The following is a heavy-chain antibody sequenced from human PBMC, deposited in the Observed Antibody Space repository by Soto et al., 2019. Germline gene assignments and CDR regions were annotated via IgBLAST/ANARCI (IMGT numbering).Heavy chain of an antibody. D-gene: IGHD6-19*01. V-gene: IGHV1-3*01. J-gene: IGHJ4*02. Sequence: GASVKVSCKASGYALTNFAIHWVRQVAGQRLEYMGWIYGNDKTKVSQKFRGRVTIFRDTSASTAYMELSSLRSEDTAVYYCARGSGWYPPFDYWGQGTLVTVSS. CDR1: GYALTNFA. CDR3: ARGSGWYPPFDY. CDR2: IYGNDKT.